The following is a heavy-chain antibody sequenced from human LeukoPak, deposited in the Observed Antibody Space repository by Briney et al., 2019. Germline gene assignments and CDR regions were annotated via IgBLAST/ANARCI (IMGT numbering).Heavy chain of an antibody. Sequence: GESLKISCKGSGYSFTSYRIGWVRQMPGKGLEWMGIIYPGDSDTRYSPSFQGQVTISADKSISTAYLQWSSLKASDTAMYYCARGRGYCGGSCYYFDYWGQGTLVTVSS. D-gene: IGHD2-15*01. CDR3: ARGRGYCGGSCYYFDY. V-gene: IGHV5-51*01. CDR2: IYPGDSDT. CDR1: GYSFTSYR. J-gene: IGHJ4*02.